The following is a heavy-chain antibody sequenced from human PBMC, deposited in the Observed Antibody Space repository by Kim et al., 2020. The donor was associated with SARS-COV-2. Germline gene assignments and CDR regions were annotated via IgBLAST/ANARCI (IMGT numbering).Heavy chain of an antibody. V-gene: IGHV1-46*01. CDR1: GYTFTSYY. D-gene: IGHD4-17*01. Sequence: ASVKVSCKASGYTFTSYYMHWVRQAPGQGLEWMGIINPSGGSTSYAQKFQGRVTMTRDTSTSTVYMELSSLRSEDTAVYYCARGIGIESYDYGDYVLDYWGQRALVTVSS. CDR3: ARGIGIESYDYGDYVLDY. J-gene: IGHJ4*02. CDR2: INPSGGST.